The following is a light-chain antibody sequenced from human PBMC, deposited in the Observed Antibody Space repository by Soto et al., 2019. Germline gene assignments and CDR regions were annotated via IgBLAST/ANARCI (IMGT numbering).Light chain of an antibody. Sequence: EIVLTQSPGSLSLSPGERATLSCRASQSVDSTFFAWYQKKPGQAPRLLIYGASKRATGVPDRFSGSGSGTDFPLTISRLEPEDFAAYYCQQYMSSVTFGQGTKLEI. CDR3: QQYMSSVT. J-gene: IGKJ1*01. V-gene: IGKV3-20*01. CDR1: QSVDSTF. CDR2: GAS.